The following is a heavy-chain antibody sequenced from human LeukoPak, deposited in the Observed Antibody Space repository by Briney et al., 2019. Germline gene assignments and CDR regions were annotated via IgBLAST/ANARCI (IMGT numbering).Heavy chain of an antibody. D-gene: IGHD3-10*01. V-gene: IGHV3-21*01. J-gene: IGHJ4*02. CDR1: GFTFSSCS. Sequence: GGSLRLSCAASGFTFSSCSMNWVRQAPGKGLEWVSSISSSSSYIYYADSVKGRFTISRDNAKNSLYLQMNSLRAEDTAVYYCARWAPYGSGSYQPNFDYWGQGTLVTVSS. CDR3: ARWAPYGSGSYQPNFDY. CDR2: ISSSSSYI.